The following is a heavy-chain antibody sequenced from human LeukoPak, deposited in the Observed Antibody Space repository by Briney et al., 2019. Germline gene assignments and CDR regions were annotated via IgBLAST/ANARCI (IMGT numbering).Heavy chain of an antibody. Sequence: GGSLRLSCAASGFTFSTYEMNWVRQAPGKGLEWVSYISISGSTIYYADSVKGRFTISRDNAKNSLYLQMNSLRAEDTAVYYCAREAIYGDYCWFDPWGQGTLVTVSS. D-gene: IGHD4-17*01. J-gene: IGHJ5*02. CDR1: GFTFSTYE. CDR3: AREAIYGDYCWFDP. CDR2: ISISGSTI. V-gene: IGHV3-48*03.